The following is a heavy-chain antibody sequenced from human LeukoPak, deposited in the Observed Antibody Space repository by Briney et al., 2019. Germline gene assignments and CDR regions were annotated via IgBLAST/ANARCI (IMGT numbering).Heavy chain of an antibody. J-gene: IGHJ4*02. CDR1: GFTFRNYW. CDR3: ARTISYFDY. CDR2: IDSDASST. D-gene: IGHD5-24*01. V-gene: IGHV3-74*01. Sequence: PGGSLRLSSIVSGFTFRNYWMHWVRQAPGKGLEWVSRIDSDASSTTYADSVKGRFTISRDNAKKTVFLQMSSLTVEETAVYYCARTISYFDYWGRGTLVTVSS.